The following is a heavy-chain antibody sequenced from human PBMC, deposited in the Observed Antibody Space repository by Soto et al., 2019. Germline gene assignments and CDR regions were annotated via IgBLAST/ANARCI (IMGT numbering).Heavy chain of an antibody. J-gene: IGHJ5*02. CDR3: ARVGPYCGGDCYSPPP. CDR1: GGSISSGDYY. CDR2: IYYSGST. D-gene: IGHD2-21*02. V-gene: IGHV4-30-4*01. Sequence: PSETLSLTCTVSGGSISSGDYYWSWIRQPPGKGLEWIGYIYYSGSTYYNPSLKSRVTISVDTSKNQFSLKLSSVTAADTAVYYCARVGPYCGGDCYSPPPWGQGTLVTVSS.